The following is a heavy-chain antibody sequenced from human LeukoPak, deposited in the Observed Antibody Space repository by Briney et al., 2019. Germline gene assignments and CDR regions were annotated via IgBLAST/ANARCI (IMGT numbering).Heavy chain of an antibody. Sequence: GGSLRLSCAASGFTFSSYGMGWVRQAPGKGLEWVAVIWYDGSNKYYADSVKGRFTISRDNSKNPLYLQMNSLRAEDTAVYYCARDPYDILTGPQHAFDIWGQGTMVTVSS. CDR1: GFTFSSYG. D-gene: IGHD3-9*01. V-gene: IGHV3-33*01. CDR3: ARDPYDILTGPQHAFDI. J-gene: IGHJ3*02. CDR2: IWYDGSNK.